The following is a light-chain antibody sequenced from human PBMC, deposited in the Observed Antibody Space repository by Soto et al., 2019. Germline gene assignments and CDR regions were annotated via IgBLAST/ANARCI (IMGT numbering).Light chain of an antibody. Sequence: DIQMTQSPSTLSASVGDRVTITCRASQSISSWLAWYQQKPGKAPKLLIYKASSLESGVPSRFSGSGSGTEFNLTISSLQHDDFATYYCQQYNSYLYTFGQGTKLEIK. V-gene: IGKV1-5*03. J-gene: IGKJ2*01. CDR1: QSISSW. CDR2: KAS. CDR3: QQYNSYLYT.